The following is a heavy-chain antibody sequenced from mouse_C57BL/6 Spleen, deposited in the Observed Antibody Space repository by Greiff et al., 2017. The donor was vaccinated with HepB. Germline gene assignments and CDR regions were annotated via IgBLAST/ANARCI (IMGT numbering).Heavy chain of an antibody. CDR1: GFTFSNYW. Sequence: EVKLMESGGGLVQPGGSMKLSCVASGFTFSNYWMNWVRQSPEKGLEWVAQIRLKSDNYATHYAESVKGRFTISRDYSKSSVYLQMNNLRAEDTGIYYCTGRGFAYWGQGTLVTVSA. CDR2: IRLKSDNYAT. V-gene: IGHV6-3*01. CDR3: TGRGFAY. J-gene: IGHJ3*01.